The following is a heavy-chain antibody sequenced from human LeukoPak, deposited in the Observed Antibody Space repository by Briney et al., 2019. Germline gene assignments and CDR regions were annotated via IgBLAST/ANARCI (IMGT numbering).Heavy chain of an antibody. CDR3: ARDLPYSSSIGPFDP. CDR1: GGSISSGSYY. V-gene: IGHV4-61*01. D-gene: IGHD6-13*01. CDR2: IYYSGST. Sequence: SETLSLTRTVSGGSISSGSYYWSWIRQPPGKGLEWIGYIYYSGSTNYNPSLKSRVTISVDTSKNQFSLKLSSVTAADTAVYYCARDLPYSSSIGPFDPWGQGTLVTVSS. J-gene: IGHJ5*02.